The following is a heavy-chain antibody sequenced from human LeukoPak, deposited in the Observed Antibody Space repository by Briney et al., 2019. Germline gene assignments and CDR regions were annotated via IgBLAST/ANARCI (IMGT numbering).Heavy chain of an antibody. V-gene: IGHV4-39*01. CDR1: GGSISSSSYY. J-gene: IGHJ4*02. Sequence: SETLSLTCTVSGGSISSSSYYWGWIRQPPGKGLEWIGSIYYSGSTYYNPSLKSRVTISVDTSKNQFSLKLSSVTAADTAVYYCASLELGYCSSTSCPRDNYFDYWGQGTLVTVSS. CDR2: IYYSGST. D-gene: IGHD2-2*01. CDR3: ASLELGYCSSTSCPRDNYFDY.